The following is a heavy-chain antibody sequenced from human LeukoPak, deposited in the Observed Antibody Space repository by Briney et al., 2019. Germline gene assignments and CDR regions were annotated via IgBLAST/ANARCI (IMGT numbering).Heavy chain of an antibody. J-gene: IGHJ4*02. Sequence: PSQTLSLTCIVSGGSISSGGYYWSWIRQHPGKGLEWIGYIYYSGSTYYNPSLKSRVTISVDTSKNQFSLKLSSVTAADTAVYYCARGWGRGYSYGYKAPRGYWGQGTLVTVSS. CDR1: GGSISSGGYY. CDR3: ARGWGRGYSYGYKAPRGY. V-gene: IGHV4-31*03. CDR2: IYYSGST. D-gene: IGHD5-18*01.